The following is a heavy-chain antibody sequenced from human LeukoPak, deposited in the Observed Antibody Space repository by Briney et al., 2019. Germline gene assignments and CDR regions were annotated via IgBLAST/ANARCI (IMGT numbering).Heavy chain of an antibody. J-gene: IGHJ4*02. CDR3: AREGVDVAHDY. V-gene: IGHV1-18*01. D-gene: IGHD2-15*01. CDR1: GYTFTSYG. CDR2: ISAYNGNT. Sequence: GASVKVSCKASGYTFTSYGISWVRQAPGQGLEWMGWISAYNGNTNYAQKLQGRVTMTRNTSISTAYMELSSLRSEDTAVYYCAREGVDVAHDYWGQGTLVTVSS.